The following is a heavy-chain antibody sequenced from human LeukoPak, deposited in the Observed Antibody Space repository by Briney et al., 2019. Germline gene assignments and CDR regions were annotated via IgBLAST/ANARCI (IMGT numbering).Heavy chain of an antibody. CDR1: GGSISSGSYY. V-gene: IGHV4-61*02. D-gene: IGHD3-22*01. CDR2: IYTSGST. Sequence: SETLSLTCTVSGGSISSGSYYWSWIRQPAGKGLEWIGRIYTSGSTNYNPSLKSRVTISVDTSKNQFSLKLSSVTAADTAVYYCARDPDYYDSSGAQMGGWGQGTLVTVSS. J-gene: IGHJ4*02. CDR3: ARDPDYYDSSGAQMGG.